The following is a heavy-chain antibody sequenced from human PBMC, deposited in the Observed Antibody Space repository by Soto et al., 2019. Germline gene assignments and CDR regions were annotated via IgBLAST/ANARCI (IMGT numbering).Heavy chain of an antibody. CDR2: IYSGGNT. CDR3: ASDTFYYGSGSHYGWSRNFDL. CDR1: GFTVSSNY. D-gene: IGHD3-10*01. V-gene: IGHV3-53*02. J-gene: IGHJ2*01. Sequence: EVQLVETGGGLIQPGGSLRLSCAASGFTVSSNYMSWVRQAPGKGLEWVSVIYSGGNTYYADPVKGRFTISRDNSKNTLYLQMNSLRAEDTAVYYCASDTFYYGSGSHYGWSRNFDLWGRGTLVIVSS.